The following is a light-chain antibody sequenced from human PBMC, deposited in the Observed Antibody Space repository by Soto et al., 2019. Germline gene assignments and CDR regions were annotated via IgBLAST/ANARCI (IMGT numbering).Light chain of an antibody. Sequence: QSALTQPRSVSGAPGQSVTISCTGTSSDVGGYNYVSWYQQHPGKAPKLMISEVNTRPSGVPDRFSGSKSGNTASLTISGLQAEDEADYYCCSYVGSYKWVFGGGTKLTVL. CDR1: SSDVGGYNY. CDR2: EVN. J-gene: IGLJ3*02. CDR3: CSYVGSYKWV. V-gene: IGLV2-11*01.